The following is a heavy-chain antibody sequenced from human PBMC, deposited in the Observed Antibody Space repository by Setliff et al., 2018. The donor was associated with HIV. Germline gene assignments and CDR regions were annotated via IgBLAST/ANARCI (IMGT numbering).Heavy chain of an antibody. J-gene: IGHJ4*02. CDR2: INSAGGAS. CDR3: VRVAGFSSSWFGY. D-gene: IGHD6-13*01. Sequence: GGSLRLSCEASGFTFSNYWMHWVRQAPGKGLEWVSRINSAGGASEHAAAVKGRLTISRDNAMNTLYLEMNSRRGEDTAVYYCVRVAGFSSSWFGYWGQGTLVTVSS. V-gene: IGHV3-74*03. CDR1: GFTFSNYW.